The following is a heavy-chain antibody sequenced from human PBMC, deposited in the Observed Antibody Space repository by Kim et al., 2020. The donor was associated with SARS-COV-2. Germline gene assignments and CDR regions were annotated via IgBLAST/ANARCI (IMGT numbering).Heavy chain of an antibody. CDR1: GFTFSSYS. CDR3: ARSSTDEQQLPHYYYYYYMDV. CDR2: ISSSSYI. V-gene: IGHV3-21*01. Sequence: GGSLRLSCAASGFTFSSYSMNWVRQAPGKGLEWVSSISSSSYIYYADSVKGRFTISRDNAKNSLYLQMNSLRAEDTAVYYCARSSTDEQQLPHYYYYYYMDVWGKGTTVTVSS. J-gene: IGHJ6*03. D-gene: IGHD6-13*01.